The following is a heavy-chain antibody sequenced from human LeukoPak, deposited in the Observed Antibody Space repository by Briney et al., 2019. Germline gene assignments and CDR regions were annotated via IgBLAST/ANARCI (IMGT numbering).Heavy chain of an antibody. D-gene: IGHD3-22*01. Sequence: GSLRLSCAASGFTVSSNYMSWVRQAPGKGLEWVSVIYGGGSTYYADSVKGRFSISRDTSKNAVYLQMNSLRAEGTAVYYCARAQFYHHSSTYGPDYWGQGTLVTVSS. V-gene: IGHV3-53*01. J-gene: IGHJ4*02. CDR1: GFTVSSNY. CDR2: IYGGGST. CDR3: ARAQFYHHSSTYGPDY.